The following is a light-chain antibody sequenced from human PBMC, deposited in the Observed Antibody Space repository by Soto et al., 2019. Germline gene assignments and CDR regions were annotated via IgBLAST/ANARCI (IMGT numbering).Light chain of an antibody. Sequence: EIVLTQSPGTLSLSPGERAALSCRASQSVSSASLAWYQQTPGQAPRLLIYDASSRATDIPDRFSGSGSGTDVTLTISRLEPEDFAVYYWQQYGGSPPEYTFGQGTKLEIK. J-gene: IGKJ2*01. V-gene: IGKV3-20*01. CDR2: DAS. CDR3: QQYGGSPPEYT. CDR1: QSVSSAS.